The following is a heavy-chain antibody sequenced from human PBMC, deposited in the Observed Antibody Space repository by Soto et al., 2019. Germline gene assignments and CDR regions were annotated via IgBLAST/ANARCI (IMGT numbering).Heavy chain of an antibody. CDR1: GYTFTSYG. CDR3: ARDGSVGRFLEWVDWYFDL. Sequence: QVQLVQSGAEVKKPGASVKVSCKASGYTFTSYGISWVRQAPGQGLEWMGWISAYNGNTNYAQKLQGRVTMTTDTSTSTAYMELRSLRSAETAVYYCARDGSVGRFLEWVDWYFDLWGRGTLVTVSS. J-gene: IGHJ2*01. V-gene: IGHV1-18*01. D-gene: IGHD3-3*01. CDR2: ISAYNGNT.